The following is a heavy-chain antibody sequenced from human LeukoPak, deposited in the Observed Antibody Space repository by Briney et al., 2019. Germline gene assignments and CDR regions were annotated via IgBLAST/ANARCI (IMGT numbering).Heavy chain of an antibody. J-gene: IGHJ4*02. CDR2: IYHSGST. V-gene: IGHV4-38-2*02. D-gene: IGHD3-22*01. CDR3: ARDASSGGHY. CDR1: GYSISSGYY. Sequence: SETLSLTRAVSGYSISSGYYWGWIRQPPGKGLEWIGSIYHSGSTYYNPSLKSRVTISVDTSKNQFSLKLTSVTAADTAVYYCARDASSGGHYWGQGTLVTVSS.